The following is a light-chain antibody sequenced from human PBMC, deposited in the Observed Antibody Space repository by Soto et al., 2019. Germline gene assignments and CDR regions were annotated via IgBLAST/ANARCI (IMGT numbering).Light chain of an antibody. V-gene: IGKV3-20*01. CDR1: QSVGTN. CDR2: DAS. J-gene: IGKJ5*01. CDR3: QQYVTSAIT. Sequence: SPDTLSVKQGERATLSCRASQSVGTNLAWYQQKPGQAPRLLIYDASSRAAGIPDRFSGSGSGTDFTLTISRLEPEDLALYYCQQYVTSAITFGQGT.